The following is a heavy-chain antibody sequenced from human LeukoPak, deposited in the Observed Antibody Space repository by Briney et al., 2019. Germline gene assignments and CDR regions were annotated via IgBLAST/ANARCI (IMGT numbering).Heavy chain of an antibody. CDR1: GFTFSSYV. CDR3: AKDPKY. Sequence: PGVSLRLSCAASGFTFSSYVINWVRQAPGKGLEWVSAISGSGDSTYYTDSVKGRFTTSRDNSKNTLYLQMNSLRAEDTAVYYCAKDPKYWGQGTLVTAAS. V-gene: IGHV3-23*01. CDR2: ISGSGDST. J-gene: IGHJ4*02.